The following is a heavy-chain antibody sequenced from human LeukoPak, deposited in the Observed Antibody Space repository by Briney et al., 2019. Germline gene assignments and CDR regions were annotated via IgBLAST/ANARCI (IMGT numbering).Heavy chain of an antibody. CDR3: ARDQNCGGDCYSYDY. D-gene: IGHD2-21*02. Sequence: PGGSLRLSCAASGFTFSSYGMHWVRQAPGKGLEWVAVILSDGSKEFYTDSVKGRFTISRDNSKNTLYLQMNSLRAEDTAVYYCARDQNCGGDCYSYDYWGQGTLVTVSS. V-gene: IGHV3-33*01. J-gene: IGHJ4*02. CDR1: GFTFSSYG. CDR2: ILSDGSKE.